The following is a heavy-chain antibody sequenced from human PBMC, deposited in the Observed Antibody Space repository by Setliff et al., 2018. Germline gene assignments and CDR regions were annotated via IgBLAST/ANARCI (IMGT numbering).Heavy chain of an antibody. CDR2: IYYSGST. V-gene: IGHV4-31*03. J-gene: IGHJ3*02. Sequence: SETLSLTCTVSGGSISSGGYYWSWIRQHSGKGLEWIGYIYYSGSTYYNPSLKSRVTISVDTSKNQFSLKLSSVTAADTAVYYCARVALVVVIRNAFDIWGQGTMVTVSS. D-gene: IGHD2-21*01. CDR3: ARVALVVVIRNAFDI. CDR1: GGSISSGGYY.